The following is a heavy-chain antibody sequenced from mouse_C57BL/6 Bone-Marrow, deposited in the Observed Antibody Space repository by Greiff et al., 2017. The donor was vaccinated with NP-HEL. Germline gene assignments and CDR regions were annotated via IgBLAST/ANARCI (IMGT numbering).Heavy chain of an antibody. CDR3: ARWEGGYFFDY. CDR2: INPYNGGT. V-gene: IGHV1-19*01. J-gene: IGHJ2*01. Sequence: VQLQQSGPVLVKPGASVKMSCKASGYTFTDYYMNWVKQSHGKSLEWIGVINPYNGGTSYNQKFKGKATLTVDKSSSTAYMELNSLTSEDSAVYYCARWEGGYFFDYWGKGTTLTVSS. CDR1: GYTFTDYY. D-gene: IGHD2-3*01.